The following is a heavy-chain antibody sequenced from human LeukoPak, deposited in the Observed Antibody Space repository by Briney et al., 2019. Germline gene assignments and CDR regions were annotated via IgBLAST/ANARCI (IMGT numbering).Heavy chain of an antibody. CDR1: GYTFTSYA. Sequence: ASVKVSRKASGYTFTSYAMHWVRQAPGQRLEWMGCINGGYGNTKYSQKFQGRVTITRDTSASTAYMELSSLTSEDTAVYYCARYQNYYGSGSYFDYGMDVWGQGTTVTVSS. V-gene: IGHV1-3*01. CDR3: ARYQNYYGSGSYFDYGMDV. CDR2: INGGYGNT. J-gene: IGHJ6*02. D-gene: IGHD3-10*01.